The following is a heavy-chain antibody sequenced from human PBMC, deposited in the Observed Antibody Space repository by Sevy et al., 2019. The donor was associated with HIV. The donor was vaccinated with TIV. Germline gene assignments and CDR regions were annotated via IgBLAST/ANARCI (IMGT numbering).Heavy chain of an antibody. J-gene: IGHJ6*02. CDR2: IKSKTDGGTT. D-gene: IGHD3-22*01. V-gene: IGHV3-15*01. CDR1: GFTFSNAW. Sequence: GGSLRLSCAASGFTFSNAWMSWVRQAPGKGLEWVGRIKSKTDGGTTDYAAPVKGRFTISRDDSKNTLYLQMNSLKTEDTAVYYCTTTSRNKDFYDSRGDYYYYGMDVWGQGTTVTVSS. CDR3: TTTSRNKDFYDSRGDYYYYGMDV.